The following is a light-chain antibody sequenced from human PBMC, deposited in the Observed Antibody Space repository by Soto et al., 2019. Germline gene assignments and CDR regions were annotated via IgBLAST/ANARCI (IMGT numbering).Light chain of an antibody. J-gene: IGKJ4*01. V-gene: IGKV3-20*01. Sequence: PGARATLSCTTSQSVSSDFLAWYQQTPGQAPRLLIHGASSRATGIPDRFSGSGSGTDFTLTISRLEPEDFAVYYCQQYGSSPLTFGGGTKVEIK. CDR2: GAS. CDR3: QQYGSSPLT. CDR1: QSVSSDF.